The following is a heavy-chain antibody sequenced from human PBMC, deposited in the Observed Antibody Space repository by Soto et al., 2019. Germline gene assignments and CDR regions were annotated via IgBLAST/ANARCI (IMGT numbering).Heavy chain of an antibody. D-gene: IGHD6-13*01. CDR1: GGSISSSNW. V-gene: IGHV4-4*02. Sequence: QVQLQESGPGLVKPSGTLSLTCAVSGGSISSSNWWSWVRQPPGKGLEWIGEIYHSGSTNYNPTLKSRVTISVDKSKNQFSLKLSSVTAADTAVYYWATVKLAAAGTLDAFDIWGQGTMVTVSS. CDR3: ATVKLAAAGTLDAFDI. CDR2: IYHSGST. J-gene: IGHJ3*02.